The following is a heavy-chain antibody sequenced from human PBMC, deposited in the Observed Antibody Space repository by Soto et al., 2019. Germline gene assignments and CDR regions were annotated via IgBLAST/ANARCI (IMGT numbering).Heavy chain of an antibody. CDR1: GFTFSSYG. J-gene: IGHJ6*02. V-gene: IGHV3-30*18. D-gene: IGHD3-10*01. CDR3: AKDQTDLWFGELYRRLSYGMDV. Sequence: QVQLVESGGGVVQPGRSLRLSCAASGFTFSSYGMHWVRQAPGKGLEWVAVISYDGSNKYYADSVKGRFTISRDNSKNPLYLQMNSLRAEDTAVYYCAKDQTDLWFGELYRRLSYGMDVWGQGTTVTVSS. CDR2: ISYDGSNK.